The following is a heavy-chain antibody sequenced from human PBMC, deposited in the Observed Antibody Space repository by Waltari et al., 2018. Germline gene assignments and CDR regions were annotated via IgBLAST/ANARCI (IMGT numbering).Heavy chain of an antibody. V-gene: IGHV4-31*03. Sequence: QVQLQESGPGLVKPSQTLSLTCPVPGCSTLRSGHHGSWIRQHPGKGLEWIGYIYYSGSTYYNPSLKSRLTISVDTSKNQFSLKLSSVTAADTAMYYCARGDSYGPFDYWGQGTLVTVSS. D-gene: IGHD5-18*01. J-gene: IGHJ4*02. CDR1: GCSTLRSGHH. CDR2: IYYSGST. CDR3: ARGDSYGPFDY.